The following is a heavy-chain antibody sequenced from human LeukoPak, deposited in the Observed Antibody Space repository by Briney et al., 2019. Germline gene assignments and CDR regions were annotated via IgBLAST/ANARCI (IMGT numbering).Heavy chain of an antibody. V-gene: IGHV4-4*07. Sequence: SETLSLTCTVSGGSISSYFWGWIRQPAGKGLEWVGRIYTSGSTNYNPSLKSRVTMPLDTSKNQFSLKLSSVTAADTAVYYCARGRFGYDQRYYYYYMDVWGKGTTVTVSS. J-gene: IGHJ6*03. CDR1: GGSISSYF. CDR3: ARGRFGYDQRYYYYYMDV. D-gene: IGHD5-12*01. CDR2: IYTSGST.